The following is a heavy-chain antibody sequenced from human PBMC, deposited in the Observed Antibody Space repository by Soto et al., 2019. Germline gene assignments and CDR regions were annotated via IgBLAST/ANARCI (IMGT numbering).Heavy chain of an antibody. D-gene: IGHD6-19*01. CDR3: AHIVVAGLGYYFDY. CDR2: IYWDDDK. Sequence: QITLKESGPTLVKPTQTLTLTCTFSGFSLSSTRMAVGWIRQPPGKALEWLALIYWDDDKRYSPFLKSRLTITKDTSKNQVVLTVSIMDPVDTARYYCAHIVVAGLGYYFDYWGQGTLVTVSS. CDR1: GFSLSSTRMA. V-gene: IGHV2-5*02. J-gene: IGHJ4*02.